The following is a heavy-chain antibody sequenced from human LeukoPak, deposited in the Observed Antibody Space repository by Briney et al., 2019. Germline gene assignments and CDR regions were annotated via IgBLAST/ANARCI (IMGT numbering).Heavy chain of an antibody. V-gene: IGHV3-66*01. Sequence: GGSLRLSCAASGFTVSSNYMSWVRQAPGKGLEWVSVIYSGGSTYYADSVKGRFTVSRDNSKNTLYLQMNSLRADDTAVYYCDARPDYWGQGTLVTVSS. CDR3: DARPDY. J-gene: IGHJ4*02. CDR1: GFTVSSNY. CDR2: IYSGGST.